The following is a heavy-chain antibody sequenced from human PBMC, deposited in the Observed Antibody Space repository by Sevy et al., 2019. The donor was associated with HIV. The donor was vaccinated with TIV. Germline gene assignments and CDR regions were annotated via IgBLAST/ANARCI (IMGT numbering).Heavy chain of an antibody. V-gene: IGHV3-30-3*01. CDR2: ISYEGTGT. CDR1: GFAFSSHA. CDR3: ARDGGYSIKWYPLY. D-gene: IGHD6-13*01. Sequence: GGSLRLSCAASGFAFSSHAMHWVRQAPGKGLEWVAVISYEGTGTFYAASVEGRFTISRENSKSMLSLQINSLRPDDTAVYYCARDGGYSIKWYPLYWGHGTLVTVSS. J-gene: IGHJ4*01.